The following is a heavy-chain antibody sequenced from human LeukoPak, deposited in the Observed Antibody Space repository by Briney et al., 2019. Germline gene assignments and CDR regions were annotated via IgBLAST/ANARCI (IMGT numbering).Heavy chain of an antibody. D-gene: IGHD3-3*01. CDR1: GLTFSRYS. CDR3: ARVPDDFWSGYFVDY. CDR2: ISSSSSYI. V-gene: IGHV3-21*01. J-gene: IGHJ4*02. Sequence: GGSLRLSCVASGLTFSRYSMNRVRQAPGKGLEWVSSISSSSSYIYYADSVKGRFTISRDNAKNSLYLQMNSLRAEDTAVYYCARVPDDFWSGYFVDYWGQGTLVTVSS.